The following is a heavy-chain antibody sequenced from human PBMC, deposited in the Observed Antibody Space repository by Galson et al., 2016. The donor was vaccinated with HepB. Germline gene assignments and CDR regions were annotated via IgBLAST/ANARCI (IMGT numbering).Heavy chain of an antibody. V-gene: IGHV3-73*01. CDR3: TTNALDH. J-gene: IGHJ4*02. Sequence: SLRLSCAASGFLFSGSAMHWARQAPGKGLEWVGRIRNKANNYTTTHRESVKGRFAISRDDSKNMAYLQMNSLKTEATGVYFCTTNALDHWGQGTLVTVSS. D-gene: IGHD2-2*01. CDR2: IRNKANNYTT. CDR1: GFLFSGSA.